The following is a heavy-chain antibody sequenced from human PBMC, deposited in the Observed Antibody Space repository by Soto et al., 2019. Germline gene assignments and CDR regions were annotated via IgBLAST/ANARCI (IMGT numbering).Heavy chain of an antibody. CDR3: AKPRKIVATTFCYYGLDV. D-gene: IGHD5-12*01. Sequence: EVQLLESGGGLVQPGGSLRLSCVVSGFTFSSYAMTWVRQPPGKGLEWVSSISGSGGTTYYADSVKGRFTISRDNSKTTLYLQLNSLRAEATAIYYCAKPRKIVATTFCYYGLDVRGQGTAVTVSS. CDR2: ISGSGGTT. V-gene: IGHV3-23*01. CDR1: GFTFSSYA. J-gene: IGHJ6*02.